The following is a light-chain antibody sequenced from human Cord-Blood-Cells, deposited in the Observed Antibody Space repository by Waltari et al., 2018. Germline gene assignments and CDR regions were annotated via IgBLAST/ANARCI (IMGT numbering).Light chain of an antibody. J-gene: IGLJ3*02. V-gene: IGLV1-44*01. Sequence: QSVLTQPPSASGTPGQRGTTSCSGSSSNIGSNTVNGYQPLPGTAPKLLIYSNNQRPSGVPDRFSGSKSGTSASLASSGLQSEDEADYYCAAWDDSLNGWVFGGGTKLTVL. CDR1: SSNIGSNT. CDR3: AAWDDSLNGWV. CDR2: SNN.